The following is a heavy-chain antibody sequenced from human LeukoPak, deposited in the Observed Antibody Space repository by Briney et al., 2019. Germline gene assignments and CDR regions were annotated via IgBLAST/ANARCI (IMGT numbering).Heavy chain of an antibody. CDR1: GFIVSGKF. CDR3: ASGDGYLQPY. Sequence: GGSLRLSCAASGFIVSGKFMSWVRQAPGKGLEWVSIIHYDGKIRYAGSVGGRFTIYRDDSENTLFLQMNSLRVDDTAVYFCASGDGYLQPYWGQGTLVTVSS. CDR2: IHYDGKI. D-gene: IGHD2-21*01. V-gene: IGHV3-53*01. J-gene: IGHJ4*02.